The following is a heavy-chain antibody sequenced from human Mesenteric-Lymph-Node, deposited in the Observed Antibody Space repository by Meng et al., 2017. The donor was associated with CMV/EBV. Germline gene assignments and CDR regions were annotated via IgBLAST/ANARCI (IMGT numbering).Heavy chain of an antibody. V-gene: IGHV4-34*01. Sequence: SETLSLTCAVYGGSFTTHYWTWIRQSPGKGLDWIGEINYGGNTDYNPSLQSRVIISTDASKNQFSLKVNSLTAADTAVYYCARGRWLRYPDKLSNYFDYWGQGTLVTVSS. J-gene: IGHJ4*02. CDR3: ARGRWLRYPDKLSNYFDY. CDR1: GGSFTTHY. CDR2: INYGGNT. D-gene: IGHD5-12*01.